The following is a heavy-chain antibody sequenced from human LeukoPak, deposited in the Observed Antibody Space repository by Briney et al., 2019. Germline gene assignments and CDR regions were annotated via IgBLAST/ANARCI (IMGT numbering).Heavy chain of an antibody. V-gene: IGHV4-4*02. CDR2: VHLDGRT. CDR3: AREGGFYRPLDY. CDR1: GGSVSSTNW. J-gene: IGHJ4*02. D-gene: IGHD6-25*01. Sequence: SETLSLTCGVSGGSVSSTNWWPWIRQPPGKGLEWIGEVHLDGRTNFNPSLKGRLTMSVDLSENHVSLKLTSVTAADTAVYYCAREGGFYRPLDYSGQGTLVTVSS.